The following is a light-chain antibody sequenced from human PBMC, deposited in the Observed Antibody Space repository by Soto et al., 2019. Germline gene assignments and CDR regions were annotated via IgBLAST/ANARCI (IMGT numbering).Light chain of an antibody. CDR1: QSVSLS. Sequence: EIVLTQSPATLSLSPGGRATLSCRASQSVSLSLAWYQQQPRQAPRLLIYDASKSASGIPARFSGSGSGTAFSLPTSSLEPEDFAVYYCQERNSWPPWTFGQGTKVDIK. J-gene: IGKJ1*01. CDR2: DAS. CDR3: QERNSWPPWT. V-gene: IGKV3-11*01.